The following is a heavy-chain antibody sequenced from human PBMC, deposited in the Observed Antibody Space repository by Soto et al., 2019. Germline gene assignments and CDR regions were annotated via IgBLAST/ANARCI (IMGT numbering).Heavy chain of an antibody. D-gene: IGHD2-15*01. CDR3: ASLRRYCSGGSCYSYFAY. CDR2: IKQDGSEK. J-gene: IGHJ4*02. CDR1: GFTFSSYW. V-gene: IGHV3-7*01. Sequence: PGGSLRLSCAACGFTFSSYWMSWVRQAPGKGLEWVANIKQDGSEKYYVDSVKGRFTISRDNAKNSLYLQMNSLRAEDTAVYYCASLRRYCSGGSCYSYFAYWGQGTLVTVSS.